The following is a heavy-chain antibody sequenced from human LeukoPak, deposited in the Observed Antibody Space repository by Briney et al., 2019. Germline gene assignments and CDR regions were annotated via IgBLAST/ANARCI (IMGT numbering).Heavy chain of an antibody. CDR2: IIPIFGTA. CDR1: GGTFSSYA. V-gene: IGHV1-69*13. CDR3: ARVALYDSSGFHAFDI. Sequence: SVKVSCKASGGTFSSYAISWVRQAPGQGLEWMGGIIPIFGTANYAQKFQGRVTITADESTSTACMELSSLRSEDTAVYYCARVALYDSSGFHAFDIWGQGTMVTVSS. D-gene: IGHD3-22*01. J-gene: IGHJ3*02.